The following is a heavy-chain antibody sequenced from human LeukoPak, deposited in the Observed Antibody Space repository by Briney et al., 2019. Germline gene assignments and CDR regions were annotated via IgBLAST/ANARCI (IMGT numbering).Heavy chain of an antibody. CDR3: TPRITGTEIDY. V-gene: IGHV3-15*01. CDR1: GFTFSNAW. Sequence: PGGSLRLSCAASGFTFSNAWMSWVRQAPGKGLEWVGRIKSKTDGGTTDYAAPVKGRFTISRDDSKNTLYLQMNSLKTEVTAVYYCTPRITGTEIDYWGQGTLVTVSS. J-gene: IGHJ4*02. D-gene: IGHD1-20*01. CDR2: IKSKTDGGTT.